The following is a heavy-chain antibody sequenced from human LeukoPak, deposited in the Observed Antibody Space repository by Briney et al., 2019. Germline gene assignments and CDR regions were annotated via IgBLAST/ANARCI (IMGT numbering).Heavy chain of an antibody. CDR1: GYTFTGYA. D-gene: IGHD3-22*01. Sequence: ASVKVSCKASGYTFTGYAISWVRQAPGQGLEWMGWVSAYNGVTNYAQNFLDRVTMTTDTPTTTAYMELRSLRSDDTAVYYCARVDLYYDSSGYSQAANDYWGQGTLVTVSS. V-gene: IGHV1-18*01. CDR2: VSAYNGVT. CDR3: ARVDLYYDSSGYSQAANDY. J-gene: IGHJ4*02.